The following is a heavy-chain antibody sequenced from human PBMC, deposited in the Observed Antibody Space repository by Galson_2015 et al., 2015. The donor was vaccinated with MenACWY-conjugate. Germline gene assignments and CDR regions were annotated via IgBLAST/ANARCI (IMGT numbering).Heavy chain of an antibody. CDR3: AKLLFDFWSGWAPFDF. D-gene: IGHD3-3*01. J-gene: IGHJ4*02. V-gene: IGHV3-23*01. CDR2: ISGSGDSA. Sequence: MSWVRQAPGKGLEWVSGISGSGDSAYYGDSVKGRFTISRDNSENTLFLQMNTLRADDTAVYYCAKLLFDFWSGWAPFDFWGQGTLVTVSS.